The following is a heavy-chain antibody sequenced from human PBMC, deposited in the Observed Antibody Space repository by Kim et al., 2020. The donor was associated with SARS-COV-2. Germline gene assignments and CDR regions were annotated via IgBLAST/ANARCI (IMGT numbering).Heavy chain of an antibody. CDR3: AREIGWQQLVNYYYYGM. J-gene: IGHJ6*01. V-gene: IGHV3-30-3*01. D-gene: IGHD6-13*01. Sequence: GGSLRLSCAASGFTFSSYAMHWVRQAPGKGLEWVAVISYDGSNKYYADSVKGRFTISRDNSKNTLYLQMNSLRAEDTAVYYCAREIGWQQLVNYYYYGM. CDR1: GFTFSSYA. CDR2: ISYDGSNK.